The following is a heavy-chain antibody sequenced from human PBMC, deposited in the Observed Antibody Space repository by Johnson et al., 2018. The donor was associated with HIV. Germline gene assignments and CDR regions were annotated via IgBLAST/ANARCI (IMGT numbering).Heavy chain of an antibody. CDR2: IKTDGSDT. CDR1: GFIFSNYW. D-gene: IGHD3-10*01. J-gene: IGHJ3*02. Sequence: QLVESGGDSVQPGGSLRLSCAASGFIFSNYWMHWVRQAPGKGLIWVACIKTDGSDTNYADSVKGRFTISRDNAKNTVYLQMDSLRDEDMAVYYCARGALGSFDIWGQGTMVTVSA. CDR3: ARGALGSFDI. V-gene: IGHV3-74*02.